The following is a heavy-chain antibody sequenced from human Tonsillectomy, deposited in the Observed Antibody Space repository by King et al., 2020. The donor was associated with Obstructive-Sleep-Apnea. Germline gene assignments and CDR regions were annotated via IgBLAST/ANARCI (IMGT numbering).Heavy chain of an antibody. V-gene: IGHV4-59*01. CDR1: GGSISSYY. J-gene: IGHJ4*02. Sequence: QLQESGPGLVKPSETLSLTCTVSGGSISSYYWSWIRQPPGKGLEWIGYIYYSVSTNYNPSLKSRVTISVDTSKNQFSLKLSSVTAADTAVYYCARGGYTGLYWGQGTLVTVSS. CDR2: IYYSVST. CDR3: ARGGYTGLY. D-gene: IGHD3-16*02.